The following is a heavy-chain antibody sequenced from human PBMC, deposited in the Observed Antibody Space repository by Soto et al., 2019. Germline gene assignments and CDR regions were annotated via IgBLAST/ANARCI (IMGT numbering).Heavy chain of an antibody. CDR1: GYTLTELS. Sequence: ASVKVSCKVSGYTLTELSMHWVRQAPGKGLEWMGGFDPEDGETIYAQKFQGRVTMTEDTSTDTAYMELSSLRSEDTAVYYCATGPGGSYYNDAFDIWGQGTMVTVSS. CDR2: FDPEDGET. V-gene: IGHV1-24*01. D-gene: IGHD1-26*01. J-gene: IGHJ3*02. CDR3: ATGPGGSYYNDAFDI.